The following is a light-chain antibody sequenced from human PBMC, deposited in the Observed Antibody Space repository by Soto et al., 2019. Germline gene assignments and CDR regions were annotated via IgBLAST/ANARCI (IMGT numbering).Light chain of an antibody. CDR2: DAS. CDR1: QTFNSW. CDR3: QQYNSYLLT. J-gene: IGKJ4*01. V-gene: IGKV1-5*01. Sequence: DIQVTQSPSRMYASVGVTITITCRASQTFNSWVTWYQQKPGKAPKLLIYDASSLESGVPSRFSGSGSGTEFTLTISSLQPDDFATYYCQQYNSYLLTFGGGTKVDIK.